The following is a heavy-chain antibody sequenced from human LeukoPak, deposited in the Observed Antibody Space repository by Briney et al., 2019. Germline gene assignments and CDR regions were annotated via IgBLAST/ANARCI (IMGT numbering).Heavy chain of an antibody. CDR3: AREPTPTTPFDY. D-gene: IGHD1-1*01. J-gene: IGHJ4*02. CDR2: IYSGGST. CDR1: GFTVSSNY. Sequence: GGSLRLSCAASGFTVSSNYMSWVRQAPGKGLEWVSVIYSGGSTYYADSVKGRFTISRDNSKNTLYLQMNSLRAEDTAVYYCAREPTPTTPFDYWGQGTLVTVSS. V-gene: IGHV3-53*01.